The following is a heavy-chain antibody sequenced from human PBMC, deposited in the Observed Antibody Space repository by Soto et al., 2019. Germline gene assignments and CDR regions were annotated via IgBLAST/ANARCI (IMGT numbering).Heavy chain of an antibody. Sequence: SETLSLTCAVPGGSISSSNWWSWVRQPPGKGLEWIGEIYHSGSTNYNPSLKSRVTISVDKSKNQFSLKLSSVTAADTAVYYCARKGGGGSSSYYYYYYGMDVWGQGTTVTVSS. D-gene: IGHD6-6*01. J-gene: IGHJ6*02. CDR2: IYHSGST. V-gene: IGHV4-4*02. CDR3: ARKGGGGSSSYYYYYYGMDV. CDR1: GGSISSSNW.